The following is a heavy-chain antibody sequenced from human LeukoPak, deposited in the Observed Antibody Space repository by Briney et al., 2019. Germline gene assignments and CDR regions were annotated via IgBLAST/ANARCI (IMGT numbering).Heavy chain of an antibody. CDR3: ARGRVGGYCSSTSCYAFDI. CDR2: ISAYNGNT. CDR1: GYTFTSYG. D-gene: IGHD2-2*01. V-gene: IGHV1-18*04. J-gene: IGHJ3*02. Sequence: ASVKVSCKASGYTFTSYGISWVRQAPGQGLEWMGWISAYNGNTNYAQKLQGRVTMTTDTSTSTAYMELRSLRSDDTAVYYCARGRVGGYCSSTSCYAFDIWGQGTMSPSLQ.